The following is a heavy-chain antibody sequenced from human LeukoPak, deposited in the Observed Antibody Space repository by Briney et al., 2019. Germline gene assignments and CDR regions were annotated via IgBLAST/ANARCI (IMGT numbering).Heavy chain of an antibody. D-gene: IGHD2-2*02. CDR1: GFTFSSHG. V-gene: IGHV3-30*18. J-gene: IGHJ4*02. Sequence: SGGSLRLSCAASGFTFSSHGMHWVRQAPGKGLEWVAVISYDGSNKYYADSVKGRFTISRDNSNNTLHLQMNSLRAEDTAVYYCAKITDRVVAVPVAIGNWGQGTLVTVSS. CDR2: ISYDGSNK. CDR3: AKITDRVVAVPVAIGN.